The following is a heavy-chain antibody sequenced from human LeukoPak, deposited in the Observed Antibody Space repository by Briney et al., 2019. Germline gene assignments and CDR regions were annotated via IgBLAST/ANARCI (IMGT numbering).Heavy chain of an antibody. CDR3: AREVNAETPPADAFDL. Sequence: PSETLSLTCTVSGGSISGGGYFWSWVRQPPGKGLEWIGYIYHSGGAHYNPSLKSPASISVDTSKNQFSLELRSVTAADTAVYYCAREVNAETPPADAFDLWGQGTIVTVSS. CDR2: IYHSGGA. J-gene: IGHJ3*01. D-gene: IGHD2-21*01. V-gene: IGHV4-30-4*01. CDR1: GGSISGGGYF.